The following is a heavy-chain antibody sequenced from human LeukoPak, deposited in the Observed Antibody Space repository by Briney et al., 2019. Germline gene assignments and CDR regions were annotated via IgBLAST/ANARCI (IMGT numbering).Heavy chain of an antibody. D-gene: IGHD5-18*01. CDR3: ARGAPIYSGYSSTRNWFDP. J-gene: IGHJ5*02. CDR2: ISSSGSTI. Sequence: PGGSLRLSCAASGFTFSDYYMSWIRQAPGKGLEWVSYISSSGSTIYYADSVKGRFTISRDNAKNSLYLQMNSLRAEDTAVYYCARGAPIYSGYSSTRNWFDPWGQGTLVTVSS. V-gene: IGHV3-11*04. CDR1: GFTFSDYY.